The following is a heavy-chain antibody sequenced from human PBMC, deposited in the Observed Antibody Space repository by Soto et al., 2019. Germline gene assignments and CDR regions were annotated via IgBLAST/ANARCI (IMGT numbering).Heavy chain of an antibody. CDR3: ARQVTTALFDY. CDR2: IYYTGST. D-gene: IGHD4-17*01. J-gene: IGHJ4*02. Sequence: SETLSLTCSVSGGSIGTYYWSWIRQSPGKGLEWIGYIYYTGSTNYNPSLKSRVTISVDTSKNQFSLKLSSVTAADTAVYYCARQVTTALFDYWGQGTLVPVSS. CDR1: GGSIGTYY. V-gene: IGHV4-59*08.